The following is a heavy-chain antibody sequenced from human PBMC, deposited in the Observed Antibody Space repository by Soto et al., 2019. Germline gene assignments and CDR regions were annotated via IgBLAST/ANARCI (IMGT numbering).Heavy chain of an antibody. J-gene: IGHJ3*02. V-gene: IGHV3-21*01. D-gene: IGHD3-16*02. CDR3: ARDRRFWGYDYVWGSYRYRADGSFDI. CDR2: ISSSSSYI. Sequence: EVQLVESGGGLVKPGGSLRLSCAASGFTFSSYSMNWVRQAPGKGLEWVSSISSSSSYIYYADSVKGRFTISRDNAKNSLYLQMNSLRAEDTAVYYCARDRRFWGYDYVWGSYRYRADGSFDIWGQGTMVTVSS. CDR1: GFTFSSYS.